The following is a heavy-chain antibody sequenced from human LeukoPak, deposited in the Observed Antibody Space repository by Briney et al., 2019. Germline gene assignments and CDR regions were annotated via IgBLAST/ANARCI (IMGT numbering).Heavy chain of an antibody. V-gene: IGHV3-21*01. CDR1: GFTVSSDS. J-gene: IGHJ4*02. CDR3: ARFIAPPYYFDY. Sequence: GCLRLSCAAAGFTVSSDSMNWVRQAPGKGLEWVSFISSSISYIYYADSVKGRFTISRDNAKNSLYLQMNSLRAEDTAVYYCARFIAPPYYFDYWGRGTLVTVSS. CDR2: ISSSISYI. D-gene: IGHD6-13*01.